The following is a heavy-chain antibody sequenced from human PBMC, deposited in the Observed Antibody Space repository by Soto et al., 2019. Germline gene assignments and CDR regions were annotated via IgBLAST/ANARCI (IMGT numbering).Heavy chain of an antibody. Sequence: EASVKVSCKASGYTFTSYGISWVRQAPGQGLEWMGWISAYNGNTNYAQKLQGRVTMTTDTSTSTAYMELRSLRSDDTAVYYCARDFPLYCSSTSCSDAFDIWGQGTMVTVSS. CDR2: ISAYNGNT. CDR3: ARDFPLYCSSTSCSDAFDI. D-gene: IGHD2-2*01. V-gene: IGHV1-18*04. CDR1: GYTFTSYG. J-gene: IGHJ3*02.